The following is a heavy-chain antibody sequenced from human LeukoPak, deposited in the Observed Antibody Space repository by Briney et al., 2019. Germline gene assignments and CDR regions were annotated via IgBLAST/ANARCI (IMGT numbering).Heavy chain of an antibody. Sequence: SETLSLTCTVSGGSISSYHWSWIRQPPGKGLEWIGYIYYSGSTNYNPSLKSRVTISVDTSKNQVSLKLSSVTAADTAVYYCAREQWLGPGGFDPWGQGTLVTVSS. CDR2: IYYSGST. V-gene: IGHV4-59*01. CDR3: AREQWLGPGGFDP. D-gene: IGHD6-19*01. CDR1: GGSISSYH. J-gene: IGHJ5*02.